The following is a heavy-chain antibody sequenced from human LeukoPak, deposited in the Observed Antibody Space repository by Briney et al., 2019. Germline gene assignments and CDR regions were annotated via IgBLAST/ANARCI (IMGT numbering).Heavy chain of an antibody. D-gene: IGHD1-26*01. CDR1: GDSVSSNSVA. J-gene: IGHJ4*02. V-gene: IGHV6-1*01. Sequence: SQTPSLTCAISGDSVSSNSVAWNWIRQSPSRGLEWLGRTYYRSKWYNDYAVSVKSRITINPDTSKNQFSLQLNSVTPEDTAVYYCARESPLVGAPGAFDYWGQGTLVTVSS. CDR3: ARESPLVGAPGAFDY. CDR2: TYYRSKWYN.